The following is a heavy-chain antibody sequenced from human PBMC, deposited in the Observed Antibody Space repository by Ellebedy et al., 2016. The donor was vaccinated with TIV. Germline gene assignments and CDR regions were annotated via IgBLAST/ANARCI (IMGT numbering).Heavy chain of an antibody. D-gene: IGHD7-27*01. Sequence: SETLSLTCTVSGGSVSNYHWSWIRQPPGKGLEWIAYIYYTGGTNYTPSLKSRVTISIDTSKNQFSLKLSSVTAADTAVYYCARIGTGKEFDYWGQGTLVTVSS. CDR2: IYYTGGT. J-gene: IGHJ4*02. CDR3: ARIGTGKEFDY. V-gene: IGHV4-59*02. CDR1: GGSVSNYH.